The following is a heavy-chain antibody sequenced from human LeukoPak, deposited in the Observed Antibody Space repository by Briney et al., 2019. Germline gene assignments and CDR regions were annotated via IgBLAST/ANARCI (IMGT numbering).Heavy chain of an antibody. CDR2: VYTSGST. J-gene: IGHJ4*02. D-gene: IGHD5-18*01. CDR3: ARISGGYSYGPFDY. V-gene: IGHV4-4*07. CDR1: GGSISFYY. Sequence: SETLSLTCTVSGGSISFYYWSWIRQPAGKGLGWIGRVYTSGSTNYNPSLKSRVTMSVDTSKNQISLKLSSVTAADTAVYYCARISGGYSYGPFDYWGQGTLVTVSS.